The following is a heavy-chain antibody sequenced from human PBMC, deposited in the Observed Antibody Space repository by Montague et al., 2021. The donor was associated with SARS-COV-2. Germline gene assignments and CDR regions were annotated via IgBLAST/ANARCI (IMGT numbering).Heavy chain of an antibody. CDR3: ARRGGLDFYESAGYKYIWWFDS. Sequence: SETLSLTCTVSGASISSGCYFWAWIRPPPGKGLVWIGGMCHSGTSNYTFSLHIRATMSAYTSRNQFSLRLISVTAADTASYSCARRGGLDFYESAGYKYIWWFDSWGQGILVTVSS. CDR1: GASISSGCYF. D-gene: IGHD3-22*01. V-gene: IGHV4-39*01. J-gene: IGHJ5*01. CDR2: MCHSGTS.